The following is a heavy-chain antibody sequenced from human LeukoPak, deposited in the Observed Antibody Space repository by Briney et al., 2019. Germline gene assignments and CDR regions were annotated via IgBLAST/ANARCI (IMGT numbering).Heavy chain of an antibody. J-gene: IGHJ4*02. D-gene: IGHD6-13*01. Sequence: SETLSLTCVVYDESFSGYNWGWIRQPPGKGLEWIGEINHSGSTNYNPSLKSRVTISVDTSKNQFSLKLSSVTAADTSVYFCARGGASSSWSYFDSWGQGTLVTVSS. CDR2: INHSGST. CDR3: ARGGASSSWSYFDS. CDR1: DESFSGYN. V-gene: IGHV4-34*01.